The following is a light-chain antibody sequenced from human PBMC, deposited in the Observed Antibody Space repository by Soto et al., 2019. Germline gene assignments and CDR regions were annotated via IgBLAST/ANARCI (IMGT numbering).Light chain of an antibody. CDR3: QQGYTSAIT. V-gene: IGKV1-39*01. CDR2: ASS. Sequence: IQMTQSPSSLASSVGYGVAVTCRASQSISSYLNWYQQKPGKAPKFLIYASSSLQSGVPPRFSGSGSGTDFTLTINSLQPEDFATYYCQQGYTSAITFGQGTRLEVK. CDR1: QSISSY. J-gene: IGKJ5*01.